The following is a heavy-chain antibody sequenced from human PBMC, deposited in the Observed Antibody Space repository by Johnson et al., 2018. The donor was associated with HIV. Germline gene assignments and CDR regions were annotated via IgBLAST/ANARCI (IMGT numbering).Heavy chain of an antibody. D-gene: IGHD3-10*01. CDR1: GFTFSSYG. Sequence: VESGGGVVQPGRSLRLSCAASGFTFSSYGMHWVRQAPGKGLEWVAVIWYDGSNKYYADSVKGRFTISRDNSKNTLYLQMNSLRAEDTAVYYCAKVIARSNYYGSGSYRDPGAFDIWGQGTMVTVSS. CDR2: IWYDGSNK. V-gene: IGHV3-33*06. J-gene: IGHJ3*02. CDR3: AKVIARSNYYGSGSYRDPGAFDI.